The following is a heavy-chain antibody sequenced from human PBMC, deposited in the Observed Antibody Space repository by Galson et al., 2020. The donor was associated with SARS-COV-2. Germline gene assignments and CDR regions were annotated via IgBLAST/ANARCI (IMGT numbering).Heavy chain of an antibody. CDR1: GGSISGGGSY. Sequence: TLSLTCRVSGGSISGGGSYWSWISQHPTKGLQFLGYIYYSGTTYYDPSLKSRLTMSVDTSKNQFSLRLNSVTAADTAVYYCARTGPGGYYFLDHWGQGTLVTVS. CDR3: ARTGPGGYYFLDH. J-gene: IGHJ4*02. D-gene: IGHD3-22*01. V-gene: IGHV4-31*03. CDR2: IYYSGTT.